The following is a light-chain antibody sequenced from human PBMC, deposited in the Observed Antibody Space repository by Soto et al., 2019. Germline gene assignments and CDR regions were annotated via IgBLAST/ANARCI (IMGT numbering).Light chain of an antibody. CDR1: QSISRW. V-gene: IGKV1D-12*01. CDR3: QQADSFPLN. J-gene: IGKJ4*01. Sequence: DIQMTQSPSSVSASVGDRVTITCRASQSISRWVAWYQQKPGRAPRLLIYAASNLQSGVPSRFSGSGSGTDFTLPISSLQSEDFATYYCQQADSFPLNFGGGTKVDVK. CDR2: AAS.